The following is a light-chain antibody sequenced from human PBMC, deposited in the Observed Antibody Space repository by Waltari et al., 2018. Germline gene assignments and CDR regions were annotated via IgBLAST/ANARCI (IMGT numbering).Light chain of an antibody. V-gene: IGKV3-11*01. Sequence: EIVLTQSPATLSLSPGERATLSCRASQSVSDFLGWYQQKPGQAPRLLIYDTSHRAPGIPDRFRGSGSGTDFTLTISSLEPEDFAVYYCQQRRYGLTFGGGTKEDIK. CDR2: DTS. CDR3: QQRRYGLT. CDR1: QSVSDF. J-gene: IGKJ4*01.